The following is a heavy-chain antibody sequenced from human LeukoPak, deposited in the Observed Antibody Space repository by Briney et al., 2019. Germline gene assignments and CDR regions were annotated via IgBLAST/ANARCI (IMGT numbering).Heavy chain of an antibody. CDR1: GDTVSSNSAA. D-gene: IGHD1-7*01. CDR2: TYYRSKWLN. J-gene: IGHJ4*02. CDR3: ARDLHELELYYFDS. Sequence: SQTLSLTCDLSGDTVSSNSAAWSWIRQSLSRGLEWLGRTYYRSKWLNDYAMSVKGRMTINPDTSKNQFSLQLNSVTPEDTAVYYCARDLHELELYYFDSWGQGTLVIVSS. V-gene: IGHV6-1*01.